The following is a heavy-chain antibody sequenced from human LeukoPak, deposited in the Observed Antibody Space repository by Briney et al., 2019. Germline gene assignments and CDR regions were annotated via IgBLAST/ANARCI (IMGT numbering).Heavy chain of an antibody. CDR3: ASEYYDILTGYY. V-gene: IGHV3-21*01. CDR2: ISGRSSYI. CDR1: RFTFSNYN. J-gene: IGHJ4*02. D-gene: IGHD3-9*01. Sequence: PGGSLRLSCAASRFTFSNYNMNWVRQAPGKGLEWVSSISGRSSYIYHADSVKGRFTISRDNAKNSLYLQMNSLRAEDTAVYYCASEYYDILTGYYWGQGTLVTVSS.